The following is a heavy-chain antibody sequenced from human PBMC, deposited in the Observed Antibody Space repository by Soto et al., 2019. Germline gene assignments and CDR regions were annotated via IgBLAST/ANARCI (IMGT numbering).Heavy chain of an antibody. Sequence: GESLKISCAASGFTFSSYSMNWVRQAPGKGLEWVSSISSSSSYIYYADSVKGRFTISRDNAKNSLYLQMNSLRAEDTAVYYCARDLLGSSSYYYYGMDVWGQGTTVTVSS. CDR3: ARDLLGSSSYYYYGMDV. V-gene: IGHV3-21*01. CDR2: ISSSSSYI. D-gene: IGHD1-26*01. J-gene: IGHJ6*02. CDR1: GFTFSSYS.